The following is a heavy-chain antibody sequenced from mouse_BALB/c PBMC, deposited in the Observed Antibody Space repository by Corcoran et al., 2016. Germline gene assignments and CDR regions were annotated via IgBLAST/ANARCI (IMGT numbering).Heavy chain of an antibody. V-gene: IGHV1-81*01. J-gene: IGHJ4*01. Sequence: QVQLQQSGPELVKPGASVKMSCKASGYTFTDYVISWVKQRTGQGLEWIGEIYPGSGSTYYNEKFKGKATLTADKSSNTAYMQLSSLTSEDSAVYFCATDRYEYAMDYWGQGTSVTVSS. D-gene: IGHD2-14*01. CDR2: IYPGSGST. CDR1: GYTFTDYV. CDR3: ATDRYEYAMDY.